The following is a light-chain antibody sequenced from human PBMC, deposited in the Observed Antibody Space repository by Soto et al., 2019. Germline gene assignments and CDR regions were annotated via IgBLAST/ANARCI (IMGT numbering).Light chain of an antibody. Sequence: QSALTQPASVSGSPGQSITISCTGTSSDVGGYNYVSWYQQHPGKAPKLMIXDXXXXPSGXSNRFSGSKSGNTASLTISGXXXXXXXXXXCSSYTSSSTLVVFGGGTKLTVL. CDR2: DXX. CDR1: SSDVGGYNY. CDR3: SSYTSSSTLVV. V-gene: IGLV2-14*01. J-gene: IGLJ2*01.